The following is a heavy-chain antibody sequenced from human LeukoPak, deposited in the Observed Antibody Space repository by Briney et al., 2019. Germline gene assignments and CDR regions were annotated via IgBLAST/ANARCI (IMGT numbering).Heavy chain of an antibody. CDR1: GYTFTNYG. CDR2: IIPIFGTA. CDR3: ARGLRYFDWLSRQASFDY. V-gene: IGHV1-69*13. D-gene: IGHD3-9*01. J-gene: IGHJ4*02. Sequence: GASVKVSCKASGYTFTNYGISWVRQAPGQGLEWMGGIIPIFGTANYAQKFQGRVTITADESTSTAYMELSSLRSEDTAVYYCARGLRYFDWLSRQASFDYWGQGTLVTVSS.